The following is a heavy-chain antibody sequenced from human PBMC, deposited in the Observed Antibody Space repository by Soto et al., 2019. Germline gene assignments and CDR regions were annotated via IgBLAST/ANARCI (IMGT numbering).Heavy chain of an antibody. D-gene: IGHD2-2*01. Sequence: QGQLVQSGAELKKPGSAVKVYCKVSGGTFSSYAISWVRQAPGQVLEWLGGIIPIFGTANYAQKFQGRVTITTVKSPRTSYMELRSLRFEDTAVYYCGRHRPAAGYCNGVDVLGQGPTVTASS. CDR2: IIPIFGTA. J-gene: IGHJ6*02. CDR3: GRHRPAAGYCNGVDV. CDR1: GGTFSSYA. V-gene: IGHV1-69*05.